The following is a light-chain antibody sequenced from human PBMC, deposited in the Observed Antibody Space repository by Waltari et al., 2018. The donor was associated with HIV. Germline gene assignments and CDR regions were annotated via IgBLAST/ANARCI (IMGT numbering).Light chain of an antibody. J-gene: IGKJ1*01. Sequence: DIQMTQSPSTLSASAGDSVTITCRANQSITTWLAWYQLKPGKPPKLLIYKASGLISGVPSRFRGTGSGTEFTLTINSLQPDDFATYYCQQYDSDSPTFGQGTKVEVK. CDR3: QQYDSDSPT. CDR2: KAS. CDR1: QSITTW. V-gene: IGKV1-5*03.